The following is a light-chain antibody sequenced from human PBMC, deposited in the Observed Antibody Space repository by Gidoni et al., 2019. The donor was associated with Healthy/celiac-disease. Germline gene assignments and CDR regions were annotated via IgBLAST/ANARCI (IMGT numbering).Light chain of an antibody. CDR1: QSVLYSSNNKNY. CDR2: WAS. Sequence: DIVMTQSPDSLAVSLGERATINCKSSQSVLYSSNNKNYLAWYQQKPGQPPKLLIYWASTREAGVPDRFSGSGSGTDFTLTISSLQAEDGAVYYCQQYYRTPLTFGGXTKVEIK. J-gene: IGKJ4*01. V-gene: IGKV4-1*01. CDR3: QQYYRTPLT.